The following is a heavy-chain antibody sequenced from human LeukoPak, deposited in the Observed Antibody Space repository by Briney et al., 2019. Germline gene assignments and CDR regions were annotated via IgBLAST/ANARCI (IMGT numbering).Heavy chain of an antibody. J-gene: IGHJ4*02. D-gene: IGHD3-3*01. CDR3: AKALRYYDFWSGYSGYYFDY. CDR2: IRYDGGNK. V-gene: IGHV3-30*02. CDR1: GFTFSSYG. Sequence: GGSLRLSCAASGFTFSSYGMHWVRQAPGKGLEWVAFIRYDGGNKYYADSVKGRFTISRDNSKNTLYLQMNSLRAEDTAVYCCAKALRYYDFWSGYSGYYFDYWGQGTLVTVSS.